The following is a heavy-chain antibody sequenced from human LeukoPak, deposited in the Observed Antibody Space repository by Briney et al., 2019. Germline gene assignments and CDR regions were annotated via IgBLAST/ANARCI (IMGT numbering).Heavy chain of an antibody. D-gene: IGHD3-16*01. V-gene: IGHV1-2*02. Sequence: VASVKVSCKASGYTFTGYYMHWVRQAPGQGLEWMGWINPNSGGTNYAQKFQGRVTMTRDTSISTAYMELSRLRSDDTAVYYCARAHHYRSRPSLARNYYYMDVWGKGTTVTVSS. CDR1: GYTFTGYY. CDR3: ARAHHYRSRPSLARNYYYMDV. CDR2: INPNSGGT. J-gene: IGHJ6*03.